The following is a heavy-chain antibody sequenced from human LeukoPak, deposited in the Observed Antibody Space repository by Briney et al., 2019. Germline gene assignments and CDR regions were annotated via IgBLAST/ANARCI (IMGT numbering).Heavy chain of an antibody. Sequence: GGSLRLSCAASGFTFSSYEMNWVRQAPGKGLEWVSYISSSGSTIYYADSVKGRFTISRDNAKNSLYLQMNSLRAEDTAVYYCAREWEQWFGIDYWGQGTPVTVSS. J-gene: IGHJ4*02. CDR3: AREWEQWFGIDY. D-gene: IGHD3-10*01. CDR1: GFTFSSYE. V-gene: IGHV3-48*03. CDR2: ISSSGSTI.